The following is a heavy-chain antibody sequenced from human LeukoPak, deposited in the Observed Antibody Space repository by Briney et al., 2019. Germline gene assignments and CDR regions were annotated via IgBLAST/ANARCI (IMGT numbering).Heavy chain of an antibody. CDR1: GFTFSSYE. J-gene: IGHJ4*02. CDR2: INRSATTI. D-gene: IGHD6-13*01. Sequence: GGSLRLSCAASGFTFSSYEMNWVRQAPGKGLEWVSSINRSATTIYYADSVKGRFTISRDNAKNSLYLQMNSLRAEDTAVYFCARVGALSSSWLLYWGQGTLVTVSS. V-gene: IGHV3-48*03. CDR3: ARVGALSSSWLLY.